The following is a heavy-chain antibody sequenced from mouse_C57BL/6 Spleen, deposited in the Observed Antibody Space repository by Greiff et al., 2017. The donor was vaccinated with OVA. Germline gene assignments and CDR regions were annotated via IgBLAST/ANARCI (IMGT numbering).Heavy chain of an antibody. V-gene: IGHV1-15*01. D-gene: IGHD1-1*01. CDR2: IDPETGGT. CDR1: GYTFTDYE. CDR3: TRKGNYYGSSWGY. Sequence: VQLQQSGAELVRPGASVTLSCKASGYTFTDYEMHWVKQTPVHGLEWIGAIDPETGGTAYNQKFKGKAILTADKSSSTAYMELRSLTSEDSAVDYCTRKGNYYGSSWGYWGQGTTLTVSS. J-gene: IGHJ2*01.